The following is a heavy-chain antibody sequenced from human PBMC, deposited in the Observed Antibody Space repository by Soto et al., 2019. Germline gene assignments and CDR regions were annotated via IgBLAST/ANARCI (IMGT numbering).Heavy chain of an antibody. CDR3: AKDKDTTFSPQDY. CDR1: GFTFTTYA. CDR2: ISGSGGST. Sequence: EVQLLESGGDLVQPGGSLRLSCAASGFTFTTYAMTWVRQAPGKGLEWVSAISGSGGSTYYADSVKGRFTISRDNSKNTLYLQMNRPRAEDTAVYYCAKDKDTTFSPQDYWGQGTLVTVSS. D-gene: IGHD2-15*01. V-gene: IGHV3-23*01. J-gene: IGHJ4*02.